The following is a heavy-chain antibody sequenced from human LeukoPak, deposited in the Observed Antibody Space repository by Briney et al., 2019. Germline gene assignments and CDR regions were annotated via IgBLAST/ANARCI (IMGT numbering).Heavy chain of an antibody. V-gene: IGHV3-9*01. Sequence: GGSLRLSCAASGFTFDDYAMHWVRQAPGKGLEWVSDISWNSNFIAYADSVKGRFTISRDNAKNSLYLQMNSLRAEDTALYYCAKAPGYCSSTSCQAGSMDVWGHGTTVTVSS. CDR2: ISWNSNFI. CDR3: AKAPGYCSSTSCQAGSMDV. CDR1: GFTFDDYA. D-gene: IGHD2-2*01. J-gene: IGHJ6*02.